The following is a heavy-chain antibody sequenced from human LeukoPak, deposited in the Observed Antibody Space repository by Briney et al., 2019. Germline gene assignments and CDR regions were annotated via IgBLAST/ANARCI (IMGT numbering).Heavy chain of an antibody. CDR3: ARQNYDFWSGYFEATNWFDP. CDR1: GGSISSYY. D-gene: IGHD3-3*01. Sequence: SETLSLTGTVSGGSISSYYWSWVRQPPGKGLEWIGYIYTSGSTNYNPSLKSRVTISVDTSKNQFSLKLSSVTAADTAVYYCARQNYDFWSGYFEATNWFDPWGQGTLVTVSS. CDR2: IYTSGST. V-gene: IGHV4-4*09. J-gene: IGHJ5*02.